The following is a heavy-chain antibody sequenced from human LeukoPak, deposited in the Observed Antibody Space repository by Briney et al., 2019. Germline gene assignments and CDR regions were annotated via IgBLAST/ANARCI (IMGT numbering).Heavy chain of an antibody. D-gene: IGHD2/OR15-2a*01. CDR2: TRNKANSYTT. Sequence: GGSLRLSCAASGFTFSSYWMSWVRQAPGKGLEWVGRTRNKANSYTTEYAASVKGRFTISRDDSKNSLYLQMNSLKTEDTAVYYCARGIGDYWGQGTLVTVSS. V-gene: IGHV3-72*01. CDR1: GFTFSSYW. J-gene: IGHJ4*02. CDR3: ARGIGDY.